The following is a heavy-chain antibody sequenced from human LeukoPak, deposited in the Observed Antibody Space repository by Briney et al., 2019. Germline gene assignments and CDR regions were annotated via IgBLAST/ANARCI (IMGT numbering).Heavy chain of an antibody. J-gene: IGHJ4*02. CDR2: IKSKTDGGTT. CDR3: TTGRSGGSCPY. CDR1: GFPFTNAW. D-gene: IGHD2-15*01. V-gene: IGHV3-15*01. Sequence: GGSLRLSCAASGFPFTNAWMSWVRKAPGKGLDWVGRIKSKTDGGTTDYAAPVKGRFTISRDDSKNTLYLEMNSLKIEDTAVYYCTTGRSGGSCPYWGQGTLVTVSS.